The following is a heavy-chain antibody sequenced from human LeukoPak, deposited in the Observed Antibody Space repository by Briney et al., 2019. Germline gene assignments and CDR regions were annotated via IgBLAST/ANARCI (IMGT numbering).Heavy chain of an antibody. CDR2: ISFVGSNK. V-gene: IGHV3-30*18. D-gene: IGHD6-19*01. Sequence: PGGSLRLSWAASGFTFSSDGMHWVRQAPGKGLEWGAVISFVGSNKYYTDPVKGRFTISKDNSKNTLHLQMNSLRAEDTAVDYCAKDPGRCSSCCASHCFFDYWGQGTLVTVSS. J-gene: IGHJ4*02. CDR3: AKDPGRCSSCCASHCFFDY. CDR1: GFTFSSDG.